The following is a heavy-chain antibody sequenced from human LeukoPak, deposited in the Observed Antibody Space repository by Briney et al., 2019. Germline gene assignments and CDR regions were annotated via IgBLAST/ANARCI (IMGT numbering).Heavy chain of an antibody. J-gene: IGHJ4*02. CDR2: IHTNGNT. CDR1: GASISSPY. D-gene: IGHD3-22*01. CDR3: ARGYYDSRGFSNPFDS. V-gene: IGHV4-4*08. Sequence: SETLSLTCTVSGASISSPYWSWLRQPPGKGLEWIAYIHTNGNTNSNPSLKSRVTVSVDASKNQFSLMLRSVAAADTALYYCARGYYDSRGFSNPFDSWGQGTLVTVSS.